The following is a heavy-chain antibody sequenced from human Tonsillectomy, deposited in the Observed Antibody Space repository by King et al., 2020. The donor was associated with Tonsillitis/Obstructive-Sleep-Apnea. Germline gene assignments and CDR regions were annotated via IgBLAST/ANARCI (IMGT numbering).Heavy chain of an antibody. V-gene: IGHV3-48*03. D-gene: IGHD3-22*01. CDR2: VSSRGSTI. CDR1: GFTFSSYE. Sequence: QLVQSGGGLVQPGGSLRLSCAASGFTFSSYEMNWVRQAPGKGLEWVSYVSSRGSTIFYADSVKGRFTISRDNAKNSLYLQMNSLRAEDTAVYYCARGGDSSGYDYWGQGTLDTVSS. J-gene: IGHJ4*02. CDR3: ARGGDSSGYDY.